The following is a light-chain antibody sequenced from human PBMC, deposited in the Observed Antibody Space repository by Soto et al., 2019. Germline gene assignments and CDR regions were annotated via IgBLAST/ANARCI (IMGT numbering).Light chain of an antibody. J-gene: IGKJ1*01. CDR3: HQYNNWPPWT. Sequence: EIVLTQSPATLSVPPGERVTLSCRASQGVGSTLAWYRQQPGQAPRLLIYDAYIRATGVPARFSGSGSGTEFTLTISSLQSEDYAVYYCHQYNNWPPWTFGQGTKVDIK. CDR2: DAY. CDR1: QGVGST. V-gene: IGKV3-15*01.